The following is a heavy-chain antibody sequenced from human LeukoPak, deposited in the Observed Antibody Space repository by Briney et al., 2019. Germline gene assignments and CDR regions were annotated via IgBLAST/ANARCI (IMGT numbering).Heavy chain of an antibody. CDR1: GYTFTSYG. D-gene: IGHD4-17*01. CDR3: ARVNDYGDYGREGHFDY. J-gene: IGHJ4*02. CDR2: ISAYNGNT. Sequence: GASVKVSCKASGYTFTSYGISWVRQAPGQGLEWMGWISAYNGNTNYAQKLQGRVTMTTDTSTSTAYMELRSLRSDDTAVYYCARVNDYGDYGREGHFDYWGQGTLVTVSS. V-gene: IGHV1-18*01.